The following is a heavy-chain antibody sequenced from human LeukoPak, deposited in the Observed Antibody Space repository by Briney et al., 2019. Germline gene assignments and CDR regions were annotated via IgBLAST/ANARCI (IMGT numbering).Heavy chain of an antibody. CDR3: ARAHYYGSGSSLDP. J-gene: IGHJ5*02. D-gene: IGHD3-10*01. V-gene: IGHV3-7*01. Sequence: GGSLRLSCAASGFTFSSYWMNWVRQAPGKGLEWVANINRDGSKKYYVDSVKGRFTISRDNAKNSLYLQMNSLRAEDTAVYYCARAHYYGSGSSLDPWGQGTLVTVSS. CDR2: INRDGSKK. CDR1: GFTFSSYW.